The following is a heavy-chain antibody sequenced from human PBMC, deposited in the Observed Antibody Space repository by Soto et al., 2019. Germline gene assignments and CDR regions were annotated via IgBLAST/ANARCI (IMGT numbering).Heavy chain of an antibody. CDR2: IKRDGST. CDR1: GFTFSTYW. CDR3: ARDDEWLVGNL. D-gene: IGHD6-19*01. J-gene: IGHJ5*02. Sequence: EVQLVESGGGLVQSGGSLRLSCAATGFTFSTYWFHWVRQAPGKGRVWFSRIKRDGSTNKGGSVKGRLTISRDNANDALYLQMNDLRAEETALYYGARDDEWLVGNLWGQGTLVTVSS. V-gene: IGHV3-74*01.